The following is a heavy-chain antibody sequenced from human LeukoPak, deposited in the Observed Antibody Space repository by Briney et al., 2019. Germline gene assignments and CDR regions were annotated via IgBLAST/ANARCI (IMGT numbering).Heavy chain of an antibody. CDR1: GFTFSSYS. V-gene: IGHV3-48*04. Sequence: GGSLRLSCAASGFTFSSYSMNWVRQAPGKGLEWVSYISSSGSTIYYADSVKGRFTISRDNAKNSLYLQMNSLRAEDTAVYYCARPLGYCSGGSCYAFRYWGQGTLVTVSS. CDR3: ARPLGYCSGGSCYAFRY. J-gene: IGHJ4*02. CDR2: ISSSGSTI. D-gene: IGHD2-15*01.